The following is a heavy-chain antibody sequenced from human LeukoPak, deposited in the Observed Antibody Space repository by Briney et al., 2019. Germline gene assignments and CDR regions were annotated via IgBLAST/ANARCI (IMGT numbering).Heavy chain of an antibody. J-gene: IGHJ4*02. CDR1: GFTFSSYS. D-gene: IGHD3-16*02. Sequence: GGSLRLSCAASGFTFSSYSMNWVRQAPGKGLEWVSHISSSTIYYADSVKGRFTISRNNAKNSLYLQMNSLRAEDTAVYYCARSRYDYVWGSYRFDYWGQGTLVTVSS. CDR2: ISSSTI. V-gene: IGHV3-48*01. CDR3: ARSRYDYVWGSYRFDY.